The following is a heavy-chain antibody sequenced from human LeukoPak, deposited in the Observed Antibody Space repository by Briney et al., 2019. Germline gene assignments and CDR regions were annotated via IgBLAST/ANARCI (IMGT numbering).Heavy chain of an antibody. V-gene: IGHV1-2*02. D-gene: IGHD4-17*01. CDR2: INPNSGGT. J-gene: IGHJ6*02. Sequence: ASVKVSCKASGYIFTGYYMHWVRQAPGQGLEWMGWINPNSGGTNYAQKFQGRGTMTRETSISTAYMKLSRLRSDDTAVYYCARVGGATVTTDYYYYGMDVWGQGTTVTVSS. CDR3: ARVGGATVTTDYYYYGMDV. CDR1: GYIFTGYY.